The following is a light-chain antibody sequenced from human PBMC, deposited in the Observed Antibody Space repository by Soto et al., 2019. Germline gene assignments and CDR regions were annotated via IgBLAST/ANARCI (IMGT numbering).Light chain of an antibody. J-gene: IGLJ1*01. Sequence: QSALTQPASVSGSPGQSLAISCTGTSSDVGGYNSASWYQQHPGKAPKLLIYDVSNRPSGVFNRFSGSKSGNTASLTISGLQAEDEADYYCSSYSTGGSYVFGTGTKVTVL. CDR1: SSDVGGYNS. CDR2: DVS. V-gene: IGLV2-14*03. CDR3: SSYSTGGSYV.